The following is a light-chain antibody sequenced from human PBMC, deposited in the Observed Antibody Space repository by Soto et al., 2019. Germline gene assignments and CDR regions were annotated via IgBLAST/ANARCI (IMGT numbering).Light chain of an antibody. CDR1: VLAKKY. CDR2: KDS. J-gene: IGLJ3*02. CDR3: YSAADNNGV. V-gene: IGLV3-27*01. Sequence: SYELTQPSSVSVSPGQTARITCSGDVLAKKYARWFQQKPGQAPVLVIYKDSELPSGIPERFSGSSSGTTVTLTISGAQVEDEADYYCYSAADNNGVFGGGTKLTVL.